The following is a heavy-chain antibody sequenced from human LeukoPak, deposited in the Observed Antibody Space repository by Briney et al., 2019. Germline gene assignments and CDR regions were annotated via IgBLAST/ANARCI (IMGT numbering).Heavy chain of an antibody. J-gene: IGHJ6*03. D-gene: IGHD6-6*01. CDR2: IIPIFGTA. V-gene: IGHV1-69*05. CDR3: ARESRGSSSSYYYYYMDV. CDR1: GGTFSSYA. Sequence: ASVKVSCKASGGTFSSYAISWVRQAPGQGLGRMGGIIPIFGTANYAQKFQGRVTITTDESTSTAYMELSSLRSEDTAVYYCARESRGSSSSYYYYYMDVWGKGTTVTVSS.